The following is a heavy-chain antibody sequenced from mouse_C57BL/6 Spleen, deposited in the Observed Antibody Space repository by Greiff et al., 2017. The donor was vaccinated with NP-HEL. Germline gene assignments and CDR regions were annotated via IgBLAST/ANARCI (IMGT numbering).Heavy chain of an antibody. V-gene: IGHV5-17*01. CDR3: ARGPVVGYYFDY. CDR1: GFTFSDYG. CDR2: ISSGSSTI. Sequence: EVKLMESGGGLVKPGGSLKLSCAASGFTFSDYGMHWVRQAPEKGLEWVAYISSGSSTIYYADTVKGRFTISRDNAKNTLFLQMTSLRSEDTAMYYCARGPVVGYYFDYWGQGTTLTVSS. D-gene: IGHD1-1*01. J-gene: IGHJ2*01.